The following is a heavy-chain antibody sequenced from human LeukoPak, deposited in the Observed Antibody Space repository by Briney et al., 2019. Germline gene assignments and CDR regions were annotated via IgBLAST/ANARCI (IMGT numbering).Heavy chain of an antibody. Sequence: SETLSLTCTVSGGSISSSSYYWGWIRQPPGKGLEWIGSIYYSGSTYYNPSLKSRVTISVDTSKNQFSLKLSSVTAADTAVYYCARHVRDYFDYWGQGTLVTVSS. V-gene: IGHV4-39*01. D-gene: IGHD3-10*02. CDR2: IYYSGST. J-gene: IGHJ4*02. CDR3: ARHVRDYFDY. CDR1: GGSISSSSYY.